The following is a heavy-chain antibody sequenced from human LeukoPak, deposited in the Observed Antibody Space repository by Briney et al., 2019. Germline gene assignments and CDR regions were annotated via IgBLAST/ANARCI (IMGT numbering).Heavy chain of an antibody. V-gene: IGHV3-66*02. CDR2: IYIDGSK. Sequence: GGSLILSCAVSGITVTANDMTWVRQAPGKGLEWVSVIYIDGSKYYADSVKGRFTISRDNSKNTLYLQMNSLRAEDTAVYYCARETDVEMTYYFDYWGQGTLVTVSS. J-gene: IGHJ4*02. CDR1: GITVTAND. D-gene: IGHD5-24*01. CDR3: ARETDVEMTYYFDY.